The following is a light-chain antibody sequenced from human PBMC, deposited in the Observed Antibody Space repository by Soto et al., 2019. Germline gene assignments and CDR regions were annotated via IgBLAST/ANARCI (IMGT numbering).Light chain of an antibody. CDR2: GAS. Sequence: EIVLTQSPGNLSLSPGERATLSCRASQSVSSSYLAWYQQKPGQAPRLLIYGASSRAPGIPDRFSGSGSGTDFTITISRLEPEDFAVYYCQQYGSSLMYTFGQGTKLEIK. V-gene: IGKV3-20*01. CDR1: QSVSSSY. CDR3: QQYGSSLMYT. J-gene: IGKJ2*01.